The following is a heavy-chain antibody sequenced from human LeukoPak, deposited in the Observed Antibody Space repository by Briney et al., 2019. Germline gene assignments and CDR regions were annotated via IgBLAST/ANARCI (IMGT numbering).Heavy chain of an antibody. J-gene: IGHJ4*02. CDR2: IGWNSHII. CDR3: AKDRDSSGFAPYFDY. Sequence: PGRSLRLSCAASGFTFNDYAMHWVRQAPGKGLEWVSGIGWNSHIIGYEDSVKGRFTISRDNARNSLSLQMNSLRAEDTAFYYRAKDRDSSGFAPYFDYWGQGILVTVSS. V-gene: IGHV3-9*01. D-gene: IGHD3-22*01. CDR1: GFTFNDYA.